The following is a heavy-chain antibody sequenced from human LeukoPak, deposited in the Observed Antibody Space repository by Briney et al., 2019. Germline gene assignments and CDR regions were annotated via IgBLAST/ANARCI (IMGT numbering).Heavy chain of an antibody. D-gene: IGHD3-10*01. V-gene: IGHV3-23*01. J-gene: IGHJ4*02. CDR1: GFTFSSYA. CDR2: ISGSGGST. Sequence: GGSLRLSCAASGFTFSSYAMSWVRQAPGKGLQEVTAISGSGGSTYYADSVKGRFTISRDNSKNTLYLQMNSLRAEDTAVYYCAKDSVLWFGELLSSFDYWGQGTLVTVSS. CDR3: AKDSVLWFGELLSSFDY.